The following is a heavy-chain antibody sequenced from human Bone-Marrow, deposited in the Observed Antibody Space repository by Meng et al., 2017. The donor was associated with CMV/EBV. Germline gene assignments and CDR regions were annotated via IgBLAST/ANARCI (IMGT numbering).Heavy chain of an antibody. V-gene: IGHV1-69*05. CDR2: IIPIFGTA. CDR1: GGNFSSYT. D-gene: IGHD2-2*02. Sequence: SVKISCKAAGGNFSSYTISWVRQAPGQGLEWMGGIIPIFGTANYAQKFQGRVTITTDESTSTAYMELSSLRSEDTAVYYCARQAGAIVVVPAAIAPYDAFDIWGQGTRVT. J-gene: IGHJ3*02. CDR3: ARQAGAIVVVPAAIAPYDAFDI.